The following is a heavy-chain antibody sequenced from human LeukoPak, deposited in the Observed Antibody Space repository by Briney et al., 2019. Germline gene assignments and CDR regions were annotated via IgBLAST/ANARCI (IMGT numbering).Heavy chain of an antibody. V-gene: IGHV5-10-1*01. D-gene: IGHD2-15*01. CDR3: ALTGDIVSLGPDY. CDR1: GYSFTSYW. J-gene: IGHJ4*02. Sequence: GESLKISCKGSGYSFTSYWNSWVRQMPGKGLEWMGRVDPSDSYTNYSPSFQGHVTISADKSISTAYLQWSSLKASDTAMYYCALTGDIVSLGPDYWGQGTLVTVSS. CDR2: VDPSDSYT.